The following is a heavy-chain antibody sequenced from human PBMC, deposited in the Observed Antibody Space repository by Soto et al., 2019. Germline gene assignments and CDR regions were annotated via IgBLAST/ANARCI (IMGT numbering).Heavy chain of an antibody. D-gene: IGHD3-10*01. Sequence: GGSLRLSXAASGFTFSSYGMHWVRQAPGKGLEWVAVIWYDGSNKYYADSVKGRFTISRDNSKNTLYLQMNSLRAEDTAVYYCARDSLYYYGSGSYWNTHAPYYYGMDVWGQGTTVTVSS. CDR3: ARDSLYYYGSGSYWNTHAPYYYGMDV. J-gene: IGHJ6*02. V-gene: IGHV3-33*01. CDR1: GFTFSSYG. CDR2: IWYDGSNK.